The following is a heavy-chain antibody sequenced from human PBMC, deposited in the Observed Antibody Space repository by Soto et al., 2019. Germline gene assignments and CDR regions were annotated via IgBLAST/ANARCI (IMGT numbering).Heavy chain of an antibody. Sequence: AGGSLRLSCAASGFTFSSYAMSWVRQAPGKGLEWVSVISGSGDDTYYSNSVKGRFTISRDNSKNTLYLQMNSLRAEDTAVYYCAKDQRPYSSVWYRDWGQGTLVTVSS. J-gene: IGHJ4*02. V-gene: IGHV3-23*01. CDR1: GFTFSSYA. CDR3: AKDQRPYSSVWYRD. D-gene: IGHD6-19*01. CDR2: ISGSGDDT.